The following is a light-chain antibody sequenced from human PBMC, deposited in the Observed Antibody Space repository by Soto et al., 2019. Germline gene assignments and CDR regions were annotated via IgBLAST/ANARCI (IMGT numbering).Light chain of an antibody. CDR1: QSISSW. V-gene: IGKV1-5*01. Sequence: GDRVTITCRASQSISSWLAWYQQKPGKAPKLLIFDASSLESGVPSRFSGSGSGTDFTLTVSSLQPEAFAPCYCQQLDTYPFGQGTRLEIK. CDR3: QQLDTYP. J-gene: IGKJ5*01. CDR2: DAS.